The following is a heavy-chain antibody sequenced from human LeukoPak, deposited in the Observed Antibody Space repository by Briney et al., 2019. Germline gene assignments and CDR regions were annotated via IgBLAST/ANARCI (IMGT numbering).Heavy chain of an antibody. CDR1: GFTFSSYG. V-gene: IGHV3-53*01. CDR2: IYSGGST. J-gene: IGHJ3*02. Sequence: GGSLRLSCAASGFTFSSYGMSWVRQAPGKGLEWVSVIYSGGSTYYADSVKGRFTISRDNSKNTLYLQMNSLRAEDTAVYYCARDLNAFDIWGQGTTVTVSS. CDR3: ARDLNAFDI.